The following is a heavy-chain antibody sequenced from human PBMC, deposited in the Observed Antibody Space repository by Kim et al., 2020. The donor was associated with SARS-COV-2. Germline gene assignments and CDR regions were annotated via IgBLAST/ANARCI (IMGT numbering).Heavy chain of an antibody. D-gene: IGHD3-16*01. CDR3: ASLSTGYVWDKFDY. CDR2: VNSDGSST. Sequence: GGSLRLSCVASGFTFSSYWMHWVRQAPGKGLVWVSRVNSDGSSTSYADSVKGPFTISRDNARNTLYLQRNSLRAEDTAVYYCASLSTGYVWDKFDYWGQGTLGTVSS. CDR1: GFTFSSYW. V-gene: IGHV3-74*01. J-gene: IGHJ4*02.